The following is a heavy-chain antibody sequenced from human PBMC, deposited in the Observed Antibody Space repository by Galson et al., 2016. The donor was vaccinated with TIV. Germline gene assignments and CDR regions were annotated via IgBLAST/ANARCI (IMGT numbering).Heavy chain of an antibody. D-gene: IGHD2-15*01. CDR1: GFIFSNAW. V-gene: IGHV3-15*01. J-gene: IGHJ4*02. CDR3: TTELGYCSGGYCYYFDY. CDR2: IKSNFDGGTT. Sequence: LSCAASGFIFSNAWMSWVRQAPGKGLEWVGRIKSNFDGGTTDYAAPVKGRFTISRHDSKNTLFLQMNRLKTEDTAVYYCTTELGYCSGGYCYYFDYWGQGSMVTVSS.